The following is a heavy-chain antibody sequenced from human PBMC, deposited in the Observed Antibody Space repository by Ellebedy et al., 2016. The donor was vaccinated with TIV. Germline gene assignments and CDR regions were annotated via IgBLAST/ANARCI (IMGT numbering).Heavy chain of an antibody. V-gene: IGHV3-23*01. CDR1: GFPFSTHT. Sequence: PGGSLRLSCAVSGFPFSTHTMSWVRQAPGKGLEWASIISYSGDTTFYADSVTGRFTISRDNSKNTLYLQMNSLRAEDTASYYCAGGGPDYTYGFIGAWGQGTLVTVSS. CDR3: AGGGPDYTYGFIGA. J-gene: IGHJ5*02. CDR2: ISYSGDTT. D-gene: IGHD5-18*01.